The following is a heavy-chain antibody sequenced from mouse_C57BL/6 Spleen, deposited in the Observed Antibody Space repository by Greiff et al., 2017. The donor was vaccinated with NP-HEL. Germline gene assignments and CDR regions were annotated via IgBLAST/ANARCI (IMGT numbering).Heavy chain of an antibody. J-gene: IGHJ3*01. CDR1: GYSITSGYY. CDR3: ARGEDDGYWFAY. CDR2: ISYDGSN. Sequence: EVKLLESGPGLVKPSQSLSLTCSVTGYSITSGYYWNWLRQFPGNKLELMDYISYDGSNNYNPSLKNRISITRDTSKNQFFLKLNSVTTEDTATYYCARGEDDGYWFAYWGQGTLVTVSA. D-gene: IGHD2-3*01. V-gene: IGHV3-6*01.